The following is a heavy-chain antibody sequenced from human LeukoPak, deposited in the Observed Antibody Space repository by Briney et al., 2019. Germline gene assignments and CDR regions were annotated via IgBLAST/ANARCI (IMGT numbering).Heavy chain of an antibody. J-gene: IGHJ3*02. V-gene: IGHV4-39*01. CDR2: IYYSGST. D-gene: IGHD3-22*01. Sequence: SETLSLTCTVSGGSISSSSYYWGWIRQPPGKGLEWIGSIYYSGSTYYNPSLKSRVTISVDTSKNQFSLKLSSVTAADTAVYYCARPYHYYDSSGYYLDAFDIWGQGTMVTVSS. CDR1: GGSISSSSYY. CDR3: ARPYHYYDSSGYYLDAFDI.